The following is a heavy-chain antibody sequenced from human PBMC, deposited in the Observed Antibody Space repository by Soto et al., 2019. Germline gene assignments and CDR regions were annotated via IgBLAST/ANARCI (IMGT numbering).Heavy chain of an antibody. D-gene: IGHD4-17*01. CDR2: IYYSGST. Sequence: SETLSLTCTVSGGSISSSSYYWGWIRQPPGKGLEWIGSIYYSGSTYYNPSLKSRVTISVDTSKNQFSLKLSSVTAADTAVYYCVSYGDYEGLGAFDIWGQGTMVTVSS. V-gene: IGHV4-39*01. CDR1: GGSISSSSYY. J-gene: IGHJ3*02. CDR3: VSYGDYEGLGAFDI.